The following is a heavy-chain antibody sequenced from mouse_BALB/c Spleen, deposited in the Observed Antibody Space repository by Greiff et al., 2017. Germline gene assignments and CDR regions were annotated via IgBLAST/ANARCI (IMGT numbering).Heavy chain of an antibody. CDR1: GFNIKDYY. CDR3: ALLRSYAMDY. CDR2: IDPENGNT. D-gene: IGHD1-1*01. Sequence: EVQLVESGAELVRPGALVKLSCKASGFNIKDYYMHWVKQRPEQGLEWIGWIDPENGNTIYDPKFQGKASITADTSSNTAYLQLSSLTSEDTAVYYCALLRSYAMDYWGQGTSVTVSS. J-gene: IGHJ4*01. V-gene: IGHV14-1*02.